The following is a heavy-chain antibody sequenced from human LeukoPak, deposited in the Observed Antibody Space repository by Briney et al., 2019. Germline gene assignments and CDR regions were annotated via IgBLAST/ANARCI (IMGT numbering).Heavy chain of an antibody. V-gene: IGHV3-23*01. CDR3: AKDGVATAGRGSHFDY. J-gene: IGHJ4*02. D-gene: IGHD6-13*01. Sequence: KPGGSLRLSCAASGFTFSSYAMSWVRQAPGKGLEWVSVISGSGGSTYYVDSVKGRFTISRDNSKNTLYLQMNSLRAEDTAVHYCAKDGVATAGRGSHFDYWGQGTLVTVSS. CDR2: ISGSGGST. CDR1: GFTFSSYA.